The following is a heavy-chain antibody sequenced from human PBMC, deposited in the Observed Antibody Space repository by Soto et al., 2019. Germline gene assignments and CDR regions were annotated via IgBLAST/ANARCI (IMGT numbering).Heavy chain of an antibody. Sequence: QVQLVQSGAEVKKPGASVKVSCKASGYTFTSYGISWVRQAPGQGLAWMGCISAYNGNTIHAQKLEGRVTMTTDTSTSTDYMELRSLRSDDTAVYYCSLTHYDSSLGVFDSWGQGTLVTVSS. V-gene: IGHV1-18*04. CDR1: GYTFTSYG. CDR3: SLTHYDSSLGVFDS. J-gene: IGHJ4*02. D-gene: IGHD3-22*01. CDR2: ISAYNGNT.